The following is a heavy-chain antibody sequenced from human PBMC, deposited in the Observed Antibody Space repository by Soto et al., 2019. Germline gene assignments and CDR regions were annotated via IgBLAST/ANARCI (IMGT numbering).Heavy chain of an antibody. V-gene: IGHV3-23*01. CDR3: AKGLWDPRQAPFDY. CDR1: GFTFSSYA. Sequence: CAASGFTFSSYAMGWVRQAPGKVLEWVSVISGSGGNTYHADSVKGRFTISRDNSKNTLYLQMNTLRAEDTAEYYCAKGLWDPRQAPFDYWGQGTLVTVSS. D-gene: IGHD1-26*01. J-gene: IGHJ4*02. CDR2: ISGSGGNT.